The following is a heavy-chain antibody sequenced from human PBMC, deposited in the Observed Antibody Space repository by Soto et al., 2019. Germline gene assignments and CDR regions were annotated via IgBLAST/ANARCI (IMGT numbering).Heavy chain of an antibody. CDR2: IIPIFGTA. CDR1: GGTFSSYA. D-gene: IGHD3-3*01. CDR3: ASSREDFWSGYYTF. V-gene: IGHV1-69*01. Sequence: QVQLVQSGAEVKKPGSSVKVSCKASGGTFSSYAISWVRQAPGQGLEWRGGIIPIFGTANYAQKFQGRVTIPADESTSPAYMELSSLRSEDTAVYYCASSREDFWSGYYTFWGQGTLVTVSS. J-gene: IGHJ4*02.